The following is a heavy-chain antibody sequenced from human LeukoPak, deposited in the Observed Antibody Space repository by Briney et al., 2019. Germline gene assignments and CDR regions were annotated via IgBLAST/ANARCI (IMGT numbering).Heavy chain of an antibody. CDR3: ARQFLVGSTFHAFDL. CDR1: GGSISISSYY. CDR2: IYYSGST. Sequence: SETLSLTCTVSGGSISISSYYWGWIRQPPGKGLEWIGSIYYSGSTYYNPSLESRVTMSVDTSKKQFSLKLTSVTAADMAVYFCARQFLVGSTFHAFDLWGQGTRVTVSS. D-gene: IGHD1-26*01. J-gene: IGHJ3*01. V-gene: IGHV4-39*07.